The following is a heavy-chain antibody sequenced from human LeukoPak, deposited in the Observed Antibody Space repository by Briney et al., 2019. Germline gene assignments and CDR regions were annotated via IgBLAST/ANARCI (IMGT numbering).Heavy chain of an antibody. J-gene: IGHJ4*02. CDR3: AGIEDYGDYVRDY. CDR2: IIPIFGTA. V-gene: IGHV1-69*05. CDR1: GGTFSSYA. D-gene: IGHD4-17*01. Sequence: ASVKVSCKASGGTFSSYAISWVRQAPGQGLGWMGRIIPIFGTANYAQKFQGRVTITTDESTSTAYMELSSLRSEDTAVYYCAGIEDYGDYVRDYWGQGTLVTVSS.